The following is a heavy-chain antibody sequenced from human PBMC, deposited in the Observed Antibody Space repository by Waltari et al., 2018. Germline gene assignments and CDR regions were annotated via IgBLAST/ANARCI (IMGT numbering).Heavy chain of an antibody. CDR3: ARDMGYCSGGSCYSRRGYGMDV. V-gene: IGHV3-7*01. J-gene: IGHJ6*02. Sequence: EVQLVESGGGLVQPGGSLRLSCAASGFTFSSYWMSWVRQAPGKGLEWVANIKQDGSEKYYVDSVKGRFTISRDNAKNSLYLQMNSLRAEDTAVYYCARDMGYCSGGSCYSRRGYGMDVWGQGTTVTVSS. CDR2: IKQDGSEK. CDR1: GFTFSSYW. D-gene: IGHD2-15*01.